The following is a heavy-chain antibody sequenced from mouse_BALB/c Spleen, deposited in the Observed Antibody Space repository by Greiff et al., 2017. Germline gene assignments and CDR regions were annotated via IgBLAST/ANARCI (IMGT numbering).Heavy chain of an antibody. CDR2: IYPGNSDT. Sequence: VQLQQSGTVLARPGASVKMSCKASGYTFTSYWLHWVKQRPGQGLEWIGAIYPGNSDTSYNQKFKGKAKLTAVTSTSTAYMELSSLTNEDSAVYYCTRWGYQGGYYAMDDWGQGTSVTVSS. CDR1: GYTFTSYW. D-gene: IGHD2-2*01. J-gene: IGHJ4*01. CDR3: TRWGYQGGYYAMDD. V-gene: IGHV1-5*01.